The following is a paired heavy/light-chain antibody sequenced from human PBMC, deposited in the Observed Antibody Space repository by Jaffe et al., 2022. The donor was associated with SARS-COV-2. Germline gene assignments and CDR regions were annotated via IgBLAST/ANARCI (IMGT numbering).Heavy chain of an antibody. J-gene: IGHJ4*02. Sequence: QGQLVESGGGLVKPGGSLRLSCAASGFTFSDYYMAWIRQAPGKGLEWVSYISPSDTTIYYVDSVKGRFTISRDNAKNSLYLQMNSLRAEDTAIYYCARDRFYVGNDYWGQGTLVTVSS. CDR3: ARDRFYVGNDY. CDR1: GFTFSDYY. D-gene: IGHD3-16*01. CDR2: ISPSDTTI. V-gene: IGHV3-11*01.
Light chain of an antibody. V-gene: IGKV3-11*01. Sequence: EIVLTQSPATLSLSPGDRATLSCRASQSVSSFLAWYQQKPGQAPRLLIYDASNRATGIPARFSGSGSGTDFTLTISSLEPEDFAVYYCQQRSNWPPYTFGQGTKLEIK. J-gene: IGKJ2*01. CDR2: DAS. CDR1: QSVSSF. CDR3: QQRSNWPPYT.